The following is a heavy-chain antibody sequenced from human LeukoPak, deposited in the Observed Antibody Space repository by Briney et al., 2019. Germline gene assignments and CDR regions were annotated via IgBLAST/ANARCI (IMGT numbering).Heavy chain of an antibody. CDR2: IYHSGST. V-gene: IGHV4-59*12. D-gene: IGHD1-26*01. CDR1: GGSISSYY. J-gene: IGHJ4*02. Sequence: PSETLSLTCTVSGGSISSYYWSWIRQPPGKELEWIGYIYHSGSTYYNPSLKSRVTISVDRSKNQFSLKLSSVTAADTAVYYCAREGGVITDYWGQGTLVTVSS. CDR3: AREGGVITDY.